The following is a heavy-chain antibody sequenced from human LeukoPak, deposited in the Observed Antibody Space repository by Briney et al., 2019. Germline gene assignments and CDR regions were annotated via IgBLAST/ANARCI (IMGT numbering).Heavy chain of an antibody. D-gene: IGHD1-14*01. CDR2: IGAAGAHT. J-gene: IGHJ3*02. CDR3: ARELGGTKTGGFNI. V-gene: IGHV3-64*02. Sequence: GGSLRLSCAASGFRFSYHDMHWVRQAPGKGLEFVSSIGAAGAHTFYADSVKGRFTISRDNFQSTMYLQMDGLRPEDSAVYYCARELGGTKTGGFNIWGQGTVVTVSS. CDR1: GFRFSYHD.